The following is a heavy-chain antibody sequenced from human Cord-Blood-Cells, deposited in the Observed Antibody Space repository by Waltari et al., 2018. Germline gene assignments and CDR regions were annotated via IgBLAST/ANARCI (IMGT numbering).Heavy chain of an antibody. V-gene: IGHV4-39*01. CDR2: IYYSGST. J-gene: IGHJ2*01. D-gene: IGHD6-19*01. CDR1: GGSISSSSYY. Sequence: QLQLQESGPGLVKPSETLSLTCTVSGGSISSSSYYWGWIRQPPGKGLEWIGSIYYSGSTYYNPSLKSRVTISVDTSKNKFSLKLSSVTTADTAVYYCAKYSSGWYWYFDLWGRGTLVTVSS. CDR3: AKYSSGWYWYFDL.